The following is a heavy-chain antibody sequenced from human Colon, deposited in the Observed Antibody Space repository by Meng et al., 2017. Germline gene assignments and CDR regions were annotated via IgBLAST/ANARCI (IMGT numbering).Heavy chain of an antibody. CDR3: ARFVAGSGRVLV. D-gene: IGHD3-10*01. Sequence: GESLKISCVASGFTFSSHWMSWVRQAPGKGLEWVANIKEHGSETVYVDSVRGRFTISRDNAKNSLNLQMNSLRVEDTALYYCARFVAGSGRVLVWGPGNTVNGAS. CDR2: IKEHGSET. CDR1: GFTFSSHW. J-gene: IGHJ6*01. V-gene: IGHV3-7*01.